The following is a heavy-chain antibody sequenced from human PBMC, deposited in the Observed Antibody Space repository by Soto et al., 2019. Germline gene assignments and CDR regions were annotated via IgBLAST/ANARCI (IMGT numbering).Heavy chain of an antibody. V-gene: IGHV3-30-3*01. CDR3: AREQIAVAIDY. J-gene: IGHJ4*02. Sequence: GGSLRLSCAASGFTFSSYAMHWVRQAPGKRLEWVAVISYDGGNKYYADSVKGRFTISRDNSKNTLYLQMNSLRAEDTAVYYCAREQIAVAIDYWGQGTLVTVSS. D-gene: IGHD6-19*01. CDR1: GFTFSSYA. CDR2: ISYDGGNK.